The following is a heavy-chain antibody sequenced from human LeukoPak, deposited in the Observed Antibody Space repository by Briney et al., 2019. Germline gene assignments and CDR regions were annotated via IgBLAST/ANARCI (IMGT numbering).Heavy chain of an antibody. V-gene: IGHV3-23*01. CDR2: ISGSCGST. CDR3: AKEYQLSRAYYGMDV. J-gene: IGHJ6*02. Sequence: GGSLRLSCAASGFTFSSYAMSWVRQAPGEGLEWVSAISGSCGSTYYADSVKGRFTISRDNSKNTLYLQMNSLRAEDTAVYYCAKEYQLSRAYYGMDVWGQGTTVTVSS. D-gene: IGHD2-2*01. CDR1: GFTFSSYA.